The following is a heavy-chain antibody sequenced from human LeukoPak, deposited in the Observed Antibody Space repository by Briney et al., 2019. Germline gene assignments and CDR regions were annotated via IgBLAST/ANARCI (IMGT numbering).Heavy chain of an antibody. D-gene: IGHD6-13*01. V-gene: IGHV4-39*01. Sequence: SETLSLTCTVSGGSISSSSSYWGWIRRPPGKGLEWIGSISYSGSTYYNPSLKSRVPISVDTSKNQFSLKLSSVTAADTAVYYCARYSSSWYFDYWGQGTLVTVSS. CDR3: ARYSSSWYFDY. CDR1: GGSISSSSSY. J-gene: IGHJ4*02. CDR2: ISYSGST.